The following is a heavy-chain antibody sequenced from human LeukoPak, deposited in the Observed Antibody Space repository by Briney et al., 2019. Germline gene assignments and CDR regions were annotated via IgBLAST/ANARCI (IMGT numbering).Heavy chain of an antibody. V-gene: IGHV4-61*02. CDR1: GGSISSGSYY. J-gene: IGHJ6*02. D-gene: IGHD3-22*01. CDR2: IYTSGST. Sequence: SQTLSLTCTVSGGSISSGSYYWSWIGQPAGKGLEWIGRIYTSGSTNYNPSLKSRVAISVDTSKNQFSLKLSSVPAADTAVYYCAREKYYDSSGYSLGGYYYYGMDVWGQGTTVTVSS. CDR3: AREKYYDSSGYSLGGYYYYGMDV.